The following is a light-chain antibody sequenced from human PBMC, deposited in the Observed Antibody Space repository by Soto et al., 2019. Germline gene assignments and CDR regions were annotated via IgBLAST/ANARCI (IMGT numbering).Light chain of an antibody. CDR2: SNN. Sequence: QPVLTQPPSASGTPGQRVTISCSGSNSNIGSNTVNWYQQLPGTAPKLLIYSNNQRPSGVPDRFSGSKSGTSASLAISGLQSEDEADYYCAAWDDSLNAFYVFGTGTKVTVL. CDR3: AAWDDSLNAFYV. J-gene: IGLJ1*01. CDR1: NSNIGSNT. V-gene: IGLV1-44*01.